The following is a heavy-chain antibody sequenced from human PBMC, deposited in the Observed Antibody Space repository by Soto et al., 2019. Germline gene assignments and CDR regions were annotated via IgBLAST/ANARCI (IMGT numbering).Heavy chain of an antibody. V-gene: IGHV1-18*01. CDR2: ISAYNGNT. Sequence: QVQLVQSGAEVKKPGASVKVSCKASGYTFTSYGISWVRQAPGQGLEWMGWISAYNGNTNYAQKLXGXVXVTTDTSTSTAYMELRSLRSDDTAVYYCARTDSSGYYYAFDYWGQGTLVTVSS. J-gene: IGHJ4*02. CDR3: ARTDSSGYYYAFDY. CDR1: GYTFTSYG. D-gene: IGHD3-22*01.